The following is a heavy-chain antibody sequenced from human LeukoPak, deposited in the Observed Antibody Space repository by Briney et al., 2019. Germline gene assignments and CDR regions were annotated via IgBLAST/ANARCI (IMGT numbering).Heavy chain of an antibody. J-gene: IGHJ4*02. CDR1: GGSISSSNYY. CDR2: IYYSGST. CDR3: ASVARDSSGYHYFDY. V-gene: IGHV4-39*01. D-gene: IGHD3-22*01. Sequence: PSETLSLTCAVSGGSISSSNYYWGWIRQPPGKGLEWIGNIYYSGSTYYNASLKSRVTISVDTSKNQFSLKLSSVTAADTAVYYCASVARDSSGYHYFDYWGQGTLVTVSS.